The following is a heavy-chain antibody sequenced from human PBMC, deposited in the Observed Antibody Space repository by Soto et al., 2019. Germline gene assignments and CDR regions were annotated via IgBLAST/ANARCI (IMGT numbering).Heavy chain of an antibody. CDR2: MNAKSGDT. V-gene: IGHV1-8*01. D-gene: IGHD3-16*01. Sequence: QAHLEQSGAELKRPGASVKVSCKASGYTFSDFDINWLRQASGQGPEWMGWMNAKSGDTFFAQRFQGKFNMTWDTSLSTPYMEVGSLTSDDTAIYYCARGNPFNYAGFDVWGQGTTVAVSS. CDR3: ARGNPFNYAGFDV. J-gene: IGHJ6*02. CDR1: GYTFSDFD.